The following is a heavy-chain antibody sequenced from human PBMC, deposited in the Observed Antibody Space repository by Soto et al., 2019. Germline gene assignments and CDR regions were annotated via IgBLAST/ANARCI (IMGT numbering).Heavy chain of an antibody. CDR1: GFTFSSYS. D-gene: IGHD2-2*02. Sequence: PGGSLRLSCAASGFTFSSYSMNWVRQAPGKGLEWVSSISSSSSYIYYADSVKGRFTISRDNAKNSLYLQMNSLRAEDTAVYYCARYCSSTSCYKGRGDYYYGMDVWGQGTTVTVSS. V-gene: IGHV3-21*01. J-gene: IGHJ6*02. CDR3: ARYCSSTSCYKGRGDYYYGMDV. CDR2: ISSSSSYI.